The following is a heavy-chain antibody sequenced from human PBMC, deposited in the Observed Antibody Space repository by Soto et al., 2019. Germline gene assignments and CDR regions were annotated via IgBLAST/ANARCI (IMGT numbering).Heavy chain of an antibody. CDR1: GGSISSSDYD. D-gene: IGHD3-10*01. J-gene: IGHJ4*02. CDR3: ARYPEYGRSFEF. V-gene: IGHV4-30-4*01. Sequence: QVQLQESGPGLVRPSQTLSLTCTVSGGSISSSDYDWSWIRQSPGEGLEWIGYIFYTGNTYYNPSLKSRLTISVDTSKNQFSLRLSSVTAADTAVYYCARYPEYGRSFEFWGPGTLVTVSS. CDR2: IFYTGNT.